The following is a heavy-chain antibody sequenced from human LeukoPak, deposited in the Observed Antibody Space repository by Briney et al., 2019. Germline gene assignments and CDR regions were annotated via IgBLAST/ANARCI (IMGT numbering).Heavy chain of an antibody. V-gene: IGHV1-2*02. J-gene: IGHJ6*03. CDR3: AREPADYYYYYMDV. CDR2: INPNSGGT. Sequence: GATVKVSCKASGYTFTGYYMHWVRQARGQGLEWMGWINPNSGGTNYAQKFQGRVTMTRDTSISTAYMELSRLRSDDTAVYYCAREPADYYYYYMDVWGKGTTVTVSS. D-gene: IGHD2-2*01. CDR1: GYTFTGYY.